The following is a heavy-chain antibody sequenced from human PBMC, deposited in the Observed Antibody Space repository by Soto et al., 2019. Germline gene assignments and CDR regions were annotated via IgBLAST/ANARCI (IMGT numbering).Heavy chain of an antibody. J-gene: IGHJ4*02. D-gene: IGHD3-10*01. CDR1: GGSISSGGYY. CDR2: IYYSGST. CDR3: ARGPGTMAKIDY. V-gene: IGHV4-31*03. Sequence: QVQLQESGPGLVKPSQTLSLTCTVSGGSISSGGYYWSWIRQHPGKGLEWIGYIYYSGSTYYNPSLTSRGPXXVXASKNQFSLKLSSVTAAVTAVYYCARGPGTMAKIDYWRQGTLVTVSS.